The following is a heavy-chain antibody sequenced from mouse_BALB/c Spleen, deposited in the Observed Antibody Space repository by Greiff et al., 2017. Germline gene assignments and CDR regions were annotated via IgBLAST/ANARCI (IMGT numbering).Heavy chain of an antibody. V-gene: IGHV5-4*02. J-gene: IGHJ3*01. CDR1: GFTFSDYY. CDR3: ARDRDYRPFAY. CDR2: ISDGGSYT. Sequence: EVQLVESGGGLVKPGGSLKLSCAASGFTFSDYYMYWVRQTPEKRLEWVATISDGGSYTYYPDSVKGRFTISRDNAKNNLYLQMSSLKSEDTAMYYCARDRDYRPFAYWGQGTLVTVSA. D-gene: IGHD2-14*01.